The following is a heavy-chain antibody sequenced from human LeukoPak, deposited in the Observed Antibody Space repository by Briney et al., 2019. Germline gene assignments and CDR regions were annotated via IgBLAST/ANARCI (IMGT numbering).Heavy chain of an antibody. CDR1: GYTFTSYW. Sequence: GESLKISCKGLGYTFTSYWIGWVRQMPGKGLEWMGIIYPGDSNTRYSPSFQGQVTISADKSISTAYLQWSSLKASDSAMYYCARRPIVGGTSLDYWGQGTLVTVSS. V-gene: IGHV5-51*01. D-gene: IGHD1-26*01. J-gene: IGHJ4*02. CDR2: IYPGDSNT. CDR3: ARRPIVGGTSLDY.